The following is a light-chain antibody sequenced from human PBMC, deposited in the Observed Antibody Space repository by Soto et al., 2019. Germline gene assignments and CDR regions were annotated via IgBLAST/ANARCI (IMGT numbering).Light chain of an antibody. CDR2: DVS. Sequence: QSVLTQPASVSGSPGQSITISCIGTSNDIGFSNYVSWYQQFPGKAPDVLIYDVSYRPSVVSNRFSGSKSGNTASLTISGLQPEDEADYYCSAYTTGSTWVFGGGTQLTVL. CDR3: SAYTTGSTWV. CDR1: SNDIGFSNY. J-gene: IGLJ3*02. V-gene: IGLV2-14*01.